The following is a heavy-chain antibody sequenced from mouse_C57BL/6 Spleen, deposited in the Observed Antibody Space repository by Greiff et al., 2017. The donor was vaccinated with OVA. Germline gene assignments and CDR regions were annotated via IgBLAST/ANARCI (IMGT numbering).Heavy chain of an antibody. J-gene: IGHJ4*01. CDR2: IYPGNSDT. V-gene: IGHV1-5*01. CDR1: GYTFTSYW. CDR3: TGGPYYYAMDY. Sequence: EVQLQQSGTVLARPGASVKMSCKTSGYTFTSYWMHWVKQRPGQGLAWIGAIYPGNSDTSYNQKFQGKAKLTAVTAASTAYMERSSLTNEDSAVYYCTGGPYYYAMDYWGQGTSVTVSS.